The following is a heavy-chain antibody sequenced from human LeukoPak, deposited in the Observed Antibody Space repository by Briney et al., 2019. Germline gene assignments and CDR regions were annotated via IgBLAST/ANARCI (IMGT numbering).Heavy chain of an antibody. CDR2: INPNSGGT. CDR1: GYTFGDYY. J-gene: IGHJ4*02. D-gene: IGHD3-3*01. CDR3: ARDWSGYSGFDY. V-gene: IGHV1-2*04. Sequence: GASVKVSCKASGYTFGDYYMHWVRQAPGQGLEWMGWINPNSGGTEYAQKFQGWVTMTRDTSISTVYIELHRLTSDDTAVYYCARDWSGYSGFDYWGQGTLVTVSS.